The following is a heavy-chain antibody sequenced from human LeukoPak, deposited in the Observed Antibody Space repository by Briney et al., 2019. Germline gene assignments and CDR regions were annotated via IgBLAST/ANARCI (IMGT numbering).Heavy chain of an antibody. V-gene: IGHV1-2*02. J-gene: IGHJ6*03. Sequence: ASVKVSCKASGYTFTGYYMHWVRQAPGQGLEWMGWINPNSGGTNYAQKFRGRVTMTRDTSISTAYMELSRLRSDDTAVYYCARDRSGSYRNYYYYMDVWGKGTTVTVSS. D-gene: IGHD1-26*01. CDR2: INPNSGGT. CDR3: ARDRSGSYRNYYYYMDV. CDR1: GYTFTGYY.